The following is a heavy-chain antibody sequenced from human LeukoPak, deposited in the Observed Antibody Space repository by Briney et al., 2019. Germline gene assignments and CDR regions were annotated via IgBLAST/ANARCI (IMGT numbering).Heavy chain of an antibody. J-gene: IGHJ4*02. CDR2: INPSGGST. V-gene: IGHV1-46*01. CDR1: GYTFTSYY. Sequence: ASVKVSCKASGYTFTSYYMHWVRQAPGQGLEWMGIINPSGGSTSYAQKFQGRVTMTGDMSTSTVYMELSSLRSEDTAVYYCARPRVGATYYFDYWGQGTLVTVSS. D-gene: IGHD1-26*01. CDR3: ARPRVGATYYFDY.